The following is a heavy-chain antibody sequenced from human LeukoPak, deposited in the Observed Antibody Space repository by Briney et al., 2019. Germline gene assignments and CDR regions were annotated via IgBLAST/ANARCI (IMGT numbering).Heavy chain of an antibody. V-gene: IGHV1-2*02. D-gene: IGHD2-8*02. CDR1: GYTLTGYY. J-gene: IGHJ3*02. Sequence: ASVKVSCKASGYTLTGYYMHWLRQAPAQGLEWMGGINPNSGGASYAQKFQGRVTMTRDTSISTAYMELSRLRSYDTGVYYCASTSGGTFSAFDIWGQGTMVTVSS. CDR2: INPNSGGA. CDR3: ASTSGGTFSAFDI.